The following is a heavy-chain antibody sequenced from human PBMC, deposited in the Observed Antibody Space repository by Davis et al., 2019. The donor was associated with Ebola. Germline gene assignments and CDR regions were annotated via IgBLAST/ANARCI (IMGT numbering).Heavy chain of an antibody. V-gene: IGHV1-58*02. CDR2: IVVGSGNT. D-gene: IGHD1-1*01. CDR3: ATGLERRWWFDP. CDR1: GSTFTSSA. J-gene: IGHJ5*02. Sequence: AASVKVSCRASGSTFTSSAMKWVRQARGQRLEWIGWIVVGSGNTNYAQKFQERVTITRDMSTSTAYMELSSLRSEDTAVYYCATGLERRWWFDPWGQGTLVTVSS.